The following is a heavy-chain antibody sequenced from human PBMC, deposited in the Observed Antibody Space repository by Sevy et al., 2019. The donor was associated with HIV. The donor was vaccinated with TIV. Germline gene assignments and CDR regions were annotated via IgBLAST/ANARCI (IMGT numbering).Heavy chain of an antibody. V-gene: IGHV3-30-3*01. Sequence: GGSLRLSCAASGFTFSSYAMHWVRQAPGKGLEWVAVISYDGSNKYYADSVKGRFNISRENSKNTLYLQMNSLRAEDTAVYYCARDQHDYGGNLRTGWFDPWGQGTLVTVSS. D-gene: IGHD4-17*01. CDR3: ARDQHDYGGNLRTGWFDP. J-gene: IGHJ5*02. CDR2: ISYDGSNK. CDR1: GFTFSSYA.